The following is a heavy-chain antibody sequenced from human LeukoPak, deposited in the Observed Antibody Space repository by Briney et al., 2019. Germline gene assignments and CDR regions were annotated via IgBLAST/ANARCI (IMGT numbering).Heavy chain of an antibody. D-gene: IGHD5/OR15-5a*01. J-gene: IGHJ4*02. Sequence: GGSLRLSCAASGFTFSSYWMHWVRQAPGKGLVWVSGINSDGSNTRYADSVKGRFTISRDNAKNTMYLQMNSLRGDDTAVYYCIGDVYTGGQGTLVTVSS. V-gene: IGHV3-74*01. CDR1: GFTFSSYW. CDR3: IGDVYT. CDR2: INSDGSNT.